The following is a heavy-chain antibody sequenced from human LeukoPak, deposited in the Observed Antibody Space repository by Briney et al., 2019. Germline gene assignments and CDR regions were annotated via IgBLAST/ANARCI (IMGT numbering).Heavy chain of an antibody. CDR2: IKQDGSEK. V-gene: IGHV3-7*01. CDR1: GFTFSDYY. J-gene: IGHJ4*02. CDR3: ARDEGGYEYYFDY. Sequence: GGSLRLSCAASGFTFSDYYMSWIRQAPGKGLEWVANIKQDGSEKYYVDSVKGRFTISRDNAKNSLYLQMNSLRAEDTAVYYCARDEGGYEYYFDYWGQGTLVTVSS. D-gene: IGHD5-12*01.